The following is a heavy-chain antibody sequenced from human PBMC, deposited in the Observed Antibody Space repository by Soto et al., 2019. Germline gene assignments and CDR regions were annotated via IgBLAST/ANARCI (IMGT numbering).Heavy chain of an antibody. CDR1: GYKFTSSW. Sequence: GESLKISCRTSGYKFTSSWIAWVRRMPGKGLEWMGIIFPSDSDTRYSPSFQGQVTISADRSTSTVFLQWASLKASDTAVYFCARKDKSGYFNWFDPWGQGTRVTVSS. CDR2: IFPSDSDT. V-gene: IGHV5-51*01. J-gene: IGHJ5*02. D-gene: IGHD3-22*01. CDR3: ARKDKSGYFNWFDP.